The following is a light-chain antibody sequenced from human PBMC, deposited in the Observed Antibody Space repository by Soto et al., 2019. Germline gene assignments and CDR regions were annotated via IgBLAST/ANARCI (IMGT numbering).Light chain of an antibody. V-gene: IGKV1-39*01. CDR2: AAS. CDR3: QQSYSTPPLI. J-gene: IGKJ5*01. CDR1: QSISSY. Sequence: DIQMTQSPSSLSASVGDRVTITCRASQSISSYLNWYQQKPGKAPKLLIYAASSLQSGVPSRFSGSRSRTDFPLPISSLQPEDFATYYCQQSYSTPPLIFGQGNRLEIK.